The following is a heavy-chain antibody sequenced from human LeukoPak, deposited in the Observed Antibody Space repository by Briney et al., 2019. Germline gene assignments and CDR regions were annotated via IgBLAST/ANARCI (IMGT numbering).Heavy chain of an antibody. V-gene: IGHV3-21*01. J-gene: IGHJ3*02. Sequence: GGSLRLSCAASEFSSSSYSMNWVRQAPGKGLEWVSSISSSTTYIYYADSVKGRFTISRDNAKNSLYLQMSSLRAEDTAVYYCARTLYYYGSGSESVYDAFDIWGQGTMVTVSS. CDR1: EFSSSSYS. D-gene: IGHD3-10*01. CDR3: ARTLYYYGSGSESVYDAFDI. CDR2: ISSSTTYI.